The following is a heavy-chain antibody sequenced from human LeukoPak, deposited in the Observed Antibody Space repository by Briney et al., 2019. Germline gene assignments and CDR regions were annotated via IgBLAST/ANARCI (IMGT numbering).Heavy chain of an antibody. V-gene: IGHV3-33*01. CDR1: GFTFSTYG. J-gene: IGHJ4*02. Sequence: PGRSLRLSCAASGFTFSTYGMHWVRQAPGKGQEWVAVIWYDGSIKYYADSVKGRFTISRDNSKNTLYLQMNSLRAEDTAVYYCARAVGPFDYWGQETLVTVS. CDR2: IWYDGSIK. D-gene: IGHD2-15*01. CDR3: ARAVGPFDY.